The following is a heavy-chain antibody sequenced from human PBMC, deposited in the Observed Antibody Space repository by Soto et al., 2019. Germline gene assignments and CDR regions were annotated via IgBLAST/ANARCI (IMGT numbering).Heavy chain of an antibody. Sequence: QVQLVQSGAEVKKPGSSVKVSCKASGGTFSSYAISWVRQAPGQGLEWMGGIIPIFGTANYAQKFQGRVTITADKSTSTAYMELSSLRSEDTAVYYGANDYGDYAGNYYDGMDGWGQGTTVTVSS. J-gene: IGHJ6*02. CDR2: IIPIFGTA. V-gene: IGHV1-69*06. D-gene: IGHD4-17*01. CDR1: GGTFSSYA. CDR3: ANDYGDYAGNYYDGMDG.